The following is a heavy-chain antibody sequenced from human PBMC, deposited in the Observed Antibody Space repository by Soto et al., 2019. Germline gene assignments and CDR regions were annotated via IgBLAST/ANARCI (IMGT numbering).Heavy chain of an antibody. CDR3: AKDGKYSGYDAHFDY. D-gene: IGHD5-12*01. V-gene: IGHV3-30*18. CDR1: GFTFSSYG. CDR2: ISYDGSNK. Sequence: LRLSCAASGFTFSSYGMHWVRQAPGKGLEWVAVISYDGSNKYYADSVKGRFTISRDNSKNTLYLQMNSLRAEDTAVYYCAKDGKYSGYDAHFDYWGQGTLVTVSS. J-gene: IGHJ4*02.